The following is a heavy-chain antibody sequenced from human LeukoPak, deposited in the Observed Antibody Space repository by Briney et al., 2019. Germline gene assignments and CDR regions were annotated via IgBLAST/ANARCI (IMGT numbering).Heavy chain of an antibody. CDR1: GYTFTSYY. V-gene: IGHV1-46*01. Sequence: ASVKVSCKASGYTFTSYYMHWVRQAPGQGLEWMGIINPSGGSTSYAQKFQGRVTMTRDTSTSTVYIELSSLRSEDTAVYYCARDWNGGNWGNWFDPWGQGTLVTVSS. CDR2: INPSGGST. CDR3: ARDWNGGNWGNWFDP. J-gene: IGHJ5*02. D-gene: IGHD4-23*01.